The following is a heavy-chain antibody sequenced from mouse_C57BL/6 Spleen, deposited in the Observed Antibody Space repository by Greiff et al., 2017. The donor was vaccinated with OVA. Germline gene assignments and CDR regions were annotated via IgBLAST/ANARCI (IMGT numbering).Heavy chain of an antibody. Sequence: QVQLQQPGAELVKPGASVKMSCKASGYTFTSYWITWVKQRPGQGLEWIGDIYPGSGSTNYNEKFKSKATLTVDTSSSTAYMQLSSLTSEDSAVYYCARRYTTVVEGWYFDVWGTGTTVTVSS. CDR1: GYTFTSYW. CDR2: IYPGSGST. V-gene: IGHV1-55*01. CDR3: ARRYTTVVEGWYFDV. D-gene: IGHD1-1*01. J-gene: IGHJ1*03.